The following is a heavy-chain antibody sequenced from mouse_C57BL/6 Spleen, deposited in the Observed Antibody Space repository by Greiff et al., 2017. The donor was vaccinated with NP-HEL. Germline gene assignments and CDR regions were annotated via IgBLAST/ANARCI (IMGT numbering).Heavy chain of an antibody. CDR1: GYSITSGYS. CDR2: LSYDGSN. CDR3: AREGYRGDY. V-gene: IGHV3-6*01. J-gene: IGHJ2*01. D-gene: IGHD2-14*01. Sequence: EVKLEESGPGLLKPSQSLSLTCSVTGYSITSGYSWNWIRQFPGNKLEWMGYLSYDGSNHYHPSLKNRISITRDTSKNQFFLKLNSGTTEDTATYYCAREGYRGDYWGQGTTLTVSS.